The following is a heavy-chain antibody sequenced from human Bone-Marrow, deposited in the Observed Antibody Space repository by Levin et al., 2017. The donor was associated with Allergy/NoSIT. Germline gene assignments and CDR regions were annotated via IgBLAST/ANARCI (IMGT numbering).Heavy chain of an antibody. CDR3: ARKMAETAAGTFDI. CDR1: GYTFTFYG. D-gene: IGHD6-13*01. CDR2: ISPYNGNT. V-gene: IGHV1-18*01. J-gene: IGHJ3*02. Sequence: ASVKVSCKASGYTFTFYGISWVRQAPGQGLEWMGWISPYNGNTNFAQNLQGRVTMTTDTSTSTAYMELRSLPSDDTAVYYCARKMAETAAGTFDIWGQGTMVTVSS.